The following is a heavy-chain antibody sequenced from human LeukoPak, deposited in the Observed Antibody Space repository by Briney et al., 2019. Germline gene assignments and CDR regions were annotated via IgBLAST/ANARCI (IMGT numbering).Heavy chain of an antibody. V-gene: IGHV4-39*07. CDR3: ARDLKGIFDWLLYIDY. D-gene: IGHD3-9*01. CDR1: GGSISSSSYY. Sequence: SETLSLTCTVSGGSISSSSYYWGWIRQPPGKGLEWIGSIYYSGSTYYNPSLKSRVTISVDTSKNQFSLKLSSVTAADTAVYYCARDLKGIFDWLLYIDYWGQGTLVTVSS. J-gene: IGHJ4*02. CDR2: IYYSGST.